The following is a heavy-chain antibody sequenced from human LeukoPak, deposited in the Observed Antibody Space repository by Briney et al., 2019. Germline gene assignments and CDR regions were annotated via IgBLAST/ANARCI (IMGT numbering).Heavy chain of an antibody. Sequence: PSETLSLTCTVSGGSISSYYWSWIRQPPGKGLEWIGYIYYSGSTNYNTSLKSRVTISVDTSKNQFSLKLSSVTAADTAVYYCARHSDTVVTPGLVDYWGQGTLVTVSS. V-gene: IGHV4-59*08. CDR2: IYYSGST. CDR3: ARHSDTVVTPGLVDY. J-gene: IGHJ4*02. CDR1: GGSISSYY. D-gene: IGHD4-23*01.